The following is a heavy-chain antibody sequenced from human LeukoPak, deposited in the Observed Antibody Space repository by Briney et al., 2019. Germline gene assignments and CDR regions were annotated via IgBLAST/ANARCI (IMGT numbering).Heavy chain of an antibody. Sequence: GGSLRLSCAASGLTVSSNYMSWVRRAPGKGLEWVSVIFSSGSTYYADSVKGRFTISRDNSKNTLYLQMNSLRPEDTAVYYCARFQKSGWFDPWGQGTLVTVSS. CDR2: IFSSGST. CDR3: ARFQKSGWFDP. J-gene: IGHJ5*02. CDR1: GLTVSSNY. V-gene: IGHV3-53*01.